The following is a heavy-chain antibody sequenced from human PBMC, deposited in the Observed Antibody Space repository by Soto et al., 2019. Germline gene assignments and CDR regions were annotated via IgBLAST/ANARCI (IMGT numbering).Heavy chain of an antibody. D-gene: IGHD4-17*01. CDR2: VYYRGRS. J-gene: IGHJ4*02. CDR1: AGSVTNSSSY. V-gene: IGHV4-39*01. CDR3: VSQRTTVPTQAYFDY. Sequence: LSLTCTVSAGSVTNSSSYWGWIRQSPGKGLEWIGSVYYRGRSYSKSSVKSRVTISVDTSKNRFSLSLNSVTASDTAVYFCVSQRTTVPTQAYFDYWGPGALVTVSS.